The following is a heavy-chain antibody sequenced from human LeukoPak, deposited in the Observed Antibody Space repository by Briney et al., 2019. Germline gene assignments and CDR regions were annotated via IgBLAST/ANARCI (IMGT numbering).Heavy chain of an antibody. D-gene: IGHD3-22*01. CDR3: AKDPGSSGFAGG. CDR2: ISSSGNTT. J-gene: IGHJ4*02. V-gene: IGHV3-11*01. CDR1: GFTFSDNY. Sequence: GGSLRLSCAASGFTFSDNYMSWIRQAPGKGLEWVSYISSSGNTTKNADSVKGRFTITRDNAKNSLYLQMNSLRAEDTAVYYCAKDPGSSGFAGGWGQGTLVTVSS.